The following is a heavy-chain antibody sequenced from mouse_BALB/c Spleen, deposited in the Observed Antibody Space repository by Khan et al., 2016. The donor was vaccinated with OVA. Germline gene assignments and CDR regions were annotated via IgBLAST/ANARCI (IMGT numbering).Heavy chain of an antibody. J-gene: IGHJ3*01. Sequence: QVQLKQSEAELVKPGASVKLSCKASGYTFTSYYMYWVKQRPGQGLEWIGEINPSNGGTNFNEKFKSKATLTVDKSSSTAYMQLSSLTSEDSAVYYCTRSGYGSFAYWGQGTLVTVSA. CDR1: GYTFTSYY. D-gene: IGHD2-2*01. CDR3: TRSGYGSFAY. V-gene: IGHV1S81*02. CDR2: INPSNGGT.